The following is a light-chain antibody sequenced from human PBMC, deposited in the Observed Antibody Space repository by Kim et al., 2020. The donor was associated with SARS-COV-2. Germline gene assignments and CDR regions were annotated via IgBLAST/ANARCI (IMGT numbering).Light chain of an antibody. Sequence: EIVLTQSPATLSLSPGERATLSCRASQSVSSYLAWYQQKPGQAPRLLIYDASNRATGSPARFSGSGSGTDFTLTISSLEPEDFAVYYCQQRRNWSPLTFGGGTKVDIK. CDR1: QSVSSY. CDR2: DAS. J-gene: IGKJ4*01. CDR3: QQRRNWSPLT. V-gene: IGKV3-11*01.